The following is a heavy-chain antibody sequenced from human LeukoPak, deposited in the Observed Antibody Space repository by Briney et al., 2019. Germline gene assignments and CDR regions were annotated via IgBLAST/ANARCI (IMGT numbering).Heavy chain of an antibody. CDR3: ARVKTGYRPVTLGYYYYMDV. D-gene: IGHD6-13*01. CDR1: GHSFTNYW. Sequence: GESLKISCKDSGHSFTNYWFGWVRQMPGKGLEWMGIIYPRDSDTRYSPSFEGQVTISADKSISTAYLQWSSLKASDTAMYYCARVKTGYRPVTLGYYYYMDVWGKGTTVTVSS. CDR2: IYPRDSDT. V-gene: IGHV5-51*01. J-gene: IGHJ6*03.